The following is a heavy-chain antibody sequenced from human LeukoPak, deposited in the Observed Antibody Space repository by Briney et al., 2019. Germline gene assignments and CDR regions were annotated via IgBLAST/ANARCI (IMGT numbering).Heavy chain of an antibody. CDR3: AKSGKASIAVAGADY. D-gene: IGHD6-19*01. CDR1: GFTFSSYA. V-gene: IGHV3-23*01. J-gene: IGHJ4*02. CDR2: IAIGGGTT. Sequence: GGSLRLSCAASGFTFSSYAMTWVRQAPGKGLELVSTIAIGGGTTYYADSVKGRFTISRDNSKNTLYLQMNSLRAEDTAVYYCAKSGKASIAVAGADYWGQGTPVTVSS.